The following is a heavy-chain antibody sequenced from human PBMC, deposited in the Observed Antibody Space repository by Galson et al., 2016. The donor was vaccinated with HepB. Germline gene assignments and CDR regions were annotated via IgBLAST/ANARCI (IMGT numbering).Heavy chain of an antibody. CDR3: ATALHTSGNSPVFDY. CDR2: ISPDENYK. V-gene: IGHV3-30*03. J-gene: IGHJ4*02. Sequence: SLRLSCAASGFTFSTYGFHWVRQAPGKGLEWVAAISPDENYKYYAHSVKGRFTVTRDKSKNTLHLQLNSLIPDDTAVYFCATALHTSGNSPVFDYWGQGTLVTASS. D-gene: IGHD3-10*01. CDR1: GFTFSTYG.